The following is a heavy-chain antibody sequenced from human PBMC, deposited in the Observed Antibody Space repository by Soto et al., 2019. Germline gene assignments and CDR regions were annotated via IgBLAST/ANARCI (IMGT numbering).Heavy chain of an antibody. CDR2: INSDGSST. CDR3: ARVPPTPDYYDSSGYYIDY. D-gene: IGHD3-22*01. V-gene: IGHV3-74*01. J-gene: IGHJ4*02. CDR1: GFTFSSYW. Sequence: GGSLRLSCAASGFTFSSYWMHWVRQAPGKGLVWVSRINSDGSSTSYADSVKGRFTISRDNAKNTLYLQMNSLRAEDTAVYYCARVPPTPDYYDSSGYYIDYWGQGTLVTVSS.